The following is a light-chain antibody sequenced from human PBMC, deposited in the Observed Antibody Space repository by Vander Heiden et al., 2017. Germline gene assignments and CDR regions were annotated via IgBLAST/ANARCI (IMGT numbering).Light chain of an antibody. CDR3: QQYFSTPLT. CDR2: WAS. J-gene: IGKJ4*01. V-gene: IGKV4-1*01. CDR1: QSVLYSSHNKNY. Sequence: DIVMTQSPDSLAVSLGERATINCKSSQSVLYSSHNKNYLAWDQQKPGQPPKLLIYWASTREAGVPDRFSGSGSGTDFTLTISSLQAEDVAVYYCQQYFSTPLTFGGGTKVEIK.